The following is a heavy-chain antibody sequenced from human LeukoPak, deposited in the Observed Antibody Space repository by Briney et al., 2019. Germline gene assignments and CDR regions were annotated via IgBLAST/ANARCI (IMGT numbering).Heavy chain of an antibody. CDR2: INPSGGST. V-gene: IGHV1-46*02. J-gene: IGHJ4*02. CDR3: ARVSRDGYYRFDY. D-gene: IGHD5-24*01. CDR1: GYIIDTFY. Sequence: ASVKGSFKASGYIIDTFYIDSVRQAPGQGLEWMGRINPSGGSTSYAQNFQDRVTMTSDTSTSTSTSTVYMELSSLRAEDSAVYYCARVSRDGYYRFDYWGQGTLVTVSS.